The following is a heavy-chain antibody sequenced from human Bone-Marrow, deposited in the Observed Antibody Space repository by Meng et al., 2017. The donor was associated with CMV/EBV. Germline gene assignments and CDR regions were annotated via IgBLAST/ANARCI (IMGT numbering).Heavy chain of an antibody. CDR1: GGSFSSCA. Sequence: ACGGSFSSCALHCVRQAPGKGLEWVAIIWYDETYKYYGDSVEGRFTVSRDNSRNKLYLQMNSLRADDTAVYYCAKDDHSGSRAGFDHWGQGTLVTVSS. CDR2: IWYDETYK. CDR3: AKDDHSGSRAGFDH. D-gene: IGHD1-26*01. J-gene: IGHJ4*02. V-gene: IGHV3-33*06.